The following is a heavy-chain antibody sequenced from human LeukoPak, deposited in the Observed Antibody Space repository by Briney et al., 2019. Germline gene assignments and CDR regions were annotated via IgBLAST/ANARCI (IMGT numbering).Heavy chain of an antibody. D-gene: IGHD3-3*01. CDR3: AKDRYYDFWSGYGDDFDY. CDR1: GFTFSSYA. J-gene: IGHJ4*02. V-gene: IGHV3-23*01. Sequence: GGSLRLSCAASGFTFSSYAMSWVRQAPGKGLEWVSAISGSGGSTDYADSVKGRFTISRDNSKNTLYLQMNSLRAEDTAVYYCAKDRYYDFWSGYGDDFDYWGQGTLVTVSS. CDR2: ISGSGGST.